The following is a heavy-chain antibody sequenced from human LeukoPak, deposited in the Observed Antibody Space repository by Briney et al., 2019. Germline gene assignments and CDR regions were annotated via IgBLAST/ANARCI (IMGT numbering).Heavy chain of an antibody. J-gene: IGHJ2*01. CDR3: ARVSPGDWYFDL. Sequence: QSGGSLRLSCAASGFSFSSYWMHWVRQAPGKGLVWVSRINSDGSDTKYADSVKGRFTISRDNAKNTLYLQMNSLRAEDTAVYYCARVSPGDWYFDLWGRGTVVTVSS. CDR1: GFSFSSYW. V-gene: IGHV3-74*03. CDR2: INSDGSDT. D-gene: IGHD7-27*01.